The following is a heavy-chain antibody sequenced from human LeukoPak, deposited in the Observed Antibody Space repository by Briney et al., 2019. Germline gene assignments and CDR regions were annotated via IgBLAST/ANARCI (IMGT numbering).Heavy chain of an antibody. CDR3: AKARSKGDTAMVTDY. CDR2: ISGSGGST. V-gene: IGHV3-23*01. D-gene: IGHD5-18*01. CDR1: GFTFSSYA. Sequence: GGSLRLSCAASGFTFSSYAMSWVRQAPGKGLEWVSAISGSGGSTYYADSVKGRFTISRDNSKNTLYLQMNSLRAEDTAVYYCAKARSKGDTAMVTDYWGQGTLVTVSS. J-gene: IGHJ4*02.